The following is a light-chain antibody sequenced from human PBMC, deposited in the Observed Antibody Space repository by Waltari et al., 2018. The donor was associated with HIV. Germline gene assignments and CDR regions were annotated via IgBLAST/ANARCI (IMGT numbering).Light chain of an antibody. J-gene: IGLJ2*01. CDR1: SSDVGGYNY. CDR2: DVS. V-gene: IGLV2-14*03. CDR3: SSYTSSSTPLVV. Sequence: QSALTQPASVSGSPGPAITISCTGTSSDVGGYNYVSWYPQHPGKAPKLMIYDVSNRPSGVSNRFSGSKSGNTASLTISGLQAEDEADYYCSSYTSSSTPLVVFGGGTKLTVL.